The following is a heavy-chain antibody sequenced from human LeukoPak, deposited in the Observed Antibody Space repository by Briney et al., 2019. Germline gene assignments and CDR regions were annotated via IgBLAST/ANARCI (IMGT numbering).Heavy chain of an antibody. CDR2: IHYTGTT. J-gene: IGHJ4*02. V-gene: IGHV4-59*01. CDR1: GGSISGYY. Sequence: PSGTLSLACIVSGGSISGYYWSWIRQSSEKRLEWIAFIHYTGTTNYNPSPESRATVSVDTSKNQFSLQLRSMTAADTAVYYCVRDRRDGYNYVDIWGQGLLVTVSS. CDR3: VRDRRDGYNYVDI. D-gene: IGHD5-24*01.